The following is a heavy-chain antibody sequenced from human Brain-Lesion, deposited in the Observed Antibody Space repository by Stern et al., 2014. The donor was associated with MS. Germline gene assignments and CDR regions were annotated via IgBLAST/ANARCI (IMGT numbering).Heavy chain of an antibody. V-gene: IGHV4-39*01. D-gene: IGHD2-15*01. CDR1: GGSVSSTSYA. CDR3: AGEEDIRYCSGGSCTGNWFDP. Sequence: QVQLVESGPGLVKPSETLSLTCTVAGGSVSSTSYAWAWIRQPPGKGLEWIGTIYYSGNTYYSPSLKSRLTLSLDTSKNLFPLRRRSVTAADTAVYYCAGEEDIRYCSGGSCTGNWFDPWGQGTLVTVSS. CDR2: IYYSGNT. J-gene: IGHJ5*02.